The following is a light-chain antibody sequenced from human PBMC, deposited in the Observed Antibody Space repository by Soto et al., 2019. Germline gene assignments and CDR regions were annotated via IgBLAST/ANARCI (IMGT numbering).Light chain of an antibody. J-gene: IGLJ1*01. CDR1: SDIGNYNL. V-gene: IGLV2-23*02. CDR3: DSYAGSRTYV. Sequence: QSALTQPASVSGSPGQSVTISCSGSDIGNYNLVSWYQHLPGRAPKLLIFEVTMRPSGISDRFSGSKSASTASLTISGLQAEEEGDYYCDSYAGSRTYVFGTGTKVTVL. CDR2: EVT.